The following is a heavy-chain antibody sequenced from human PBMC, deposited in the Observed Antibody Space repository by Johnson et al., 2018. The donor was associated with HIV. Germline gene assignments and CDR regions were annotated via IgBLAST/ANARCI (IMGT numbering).Heavy chain of an antibody. Sequence: QVQLVESGGGLVQPGGSLRLSCAASGFTVSSNYMSWVRQAPGKGLEWVAIISYDGSNKYYADSVKGRFTISRDNSKNTLYLQMNSLRAEDTAVYYCARDYRDGGNRAFDIWGQGTMVTVSS. D-gene: IGHD4-23*01. J-gene: IGHJ3*02. V-gene: IGHV3-30-3*01. CDR1: GFTVSSNY. CDR2: ISYDGSNK. CDR3: ARDYRDGGNRAFDI.